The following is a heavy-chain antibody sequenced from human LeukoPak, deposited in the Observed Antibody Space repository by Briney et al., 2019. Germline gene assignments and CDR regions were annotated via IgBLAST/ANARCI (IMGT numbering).Heavy chain of an antibody. CDR1: GFTFDDYA. Sequence: GGSLRLSCAASGFTFDDYAMHWVRQAPGKGLEWVSGISWNSGSIGYADSVKGRFTISRDNAKNSLYLQMNSLRAEDTALYYCAKDTSGRYYYGMDVWGQGTTVTVSS. CDR3: AKDTSGRYYYGMDV. V-gene: IGHV3-9*01. CDR2: ISWNSGSI. D-gene: IGHD3-10*01. J-gene: IGHJ6*02.